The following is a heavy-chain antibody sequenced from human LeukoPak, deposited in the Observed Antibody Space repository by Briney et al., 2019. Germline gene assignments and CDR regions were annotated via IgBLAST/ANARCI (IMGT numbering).Heavy chain of an antibody. V-gene: IGHV4-59*01. D-gene: IGHD3-16*01. CDR3: ARGGGGGRSPASC. CDR2: IYYSGST. CDR1: GGSISSYY. Sequence: PSETLSLTCTVSGGSISSYYWSWVRQPPGKGLEWIGYIYYSGSTNYNPSLKSRVTISVDTSKNQFPLKLSSVTAADTAVYYCARGGGGGRSPASCWGQGTLVTVSS. J-gene: IGHJ4*02.